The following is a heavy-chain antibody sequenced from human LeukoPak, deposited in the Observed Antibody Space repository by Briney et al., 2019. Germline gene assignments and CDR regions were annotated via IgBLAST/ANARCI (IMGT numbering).Heavy chain of an antibody. V-gene: IGHV3-21*01. CDR3: ARDCALGELTSGY. D-gene: IGHD3-16*01. J-gene: IGHJ4*02. CDR1: GFTFSSYS. Sequence: GGSLRLSCAASGFTFSSYSMNWVRQAPGKGLEWVSSISSSSSYIYYADSVKGRFTIARENAKNSLYLQMNSLTAEDTAVYYCARDCALGELTSGYWGQGTLVTVSS. CDR2: ISSSSSYI.